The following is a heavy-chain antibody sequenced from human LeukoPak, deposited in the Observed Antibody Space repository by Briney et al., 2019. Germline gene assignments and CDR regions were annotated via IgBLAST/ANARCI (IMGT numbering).Heavy chain of an antibody. V-gene: IGHV1-18*01. J-gene: IGHJ6*03. CDR2: ISAYNGNT. Sequence: ASVKVSCKASGYTFTSYGISWVRQAPGQGLEWMGWISAYNGNTNYAQKLQGRVTMTTDTSTSTAYMELRSLRSDDTAVYYCARNSGSGSYSYYYYYYMDVWGKGTTVTVSS. CDR3: ARNSGSGSYSYYYYYYMDV. D-gene: IGHD3-10*01. CDR1: GYTFTSYG.